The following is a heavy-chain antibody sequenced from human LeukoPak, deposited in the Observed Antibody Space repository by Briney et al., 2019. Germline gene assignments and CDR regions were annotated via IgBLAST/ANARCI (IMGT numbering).Heavy chain of an antibody. CDR2: INTNTGNP. Sequence: ASVKVSCKASGYIFTSYAMNWVRQAPGQGLEWMGWINTNTGNPTYAQGFTGRFAFSLDTSVSTAYLQISSLKAEDTAVYYCARGPRYLMNYYDSSGYYLWGQGTLVTVSS. CDR1: GYIFTSYA. J-gene: IGHJ4*02. D-gene: IGHD3-22*01. CDR3: ARGPRYLMNYYDSSGYYL. V-gene: IGHV7-4-1*02.